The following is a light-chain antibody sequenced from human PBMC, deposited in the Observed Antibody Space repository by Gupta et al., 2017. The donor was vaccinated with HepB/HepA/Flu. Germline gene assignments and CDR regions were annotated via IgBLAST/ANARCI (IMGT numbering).Light chain of an antibody. CDR1: QSISSW. V-gene: IGKV1-5*03. CDR2: RAS. J-gene: IGKJ2*01. CDR3: QQYNSYRYT. Sequence: DIQMTQSPSTLSASVGDRVTITCRASQSISSWLAWYQQKPGKAPKLLIYRASSLESGVPSRFSGSGSGTEFTLTISSLQPEDFATYYCQQYNSYRYTFGQGTKLEIK.